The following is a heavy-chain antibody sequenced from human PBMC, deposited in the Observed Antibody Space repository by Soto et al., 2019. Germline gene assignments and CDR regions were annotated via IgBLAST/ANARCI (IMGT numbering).Heavy chain of an antibody. CDR1: GGSISSGDYY. CDR3: ARDRPSDYDSSEAHRNWFDP. CDR2: IYYSGST. J-gene: IGHJ5*02. D-gene: IGHD3-22*01. Sequence: PSETLSLTCTVSGGSISSGDYYWSWIRQPPGKGLEWIGYIYYSGSTYYNPSPKSRVTISVDTSKNQFSLKLSSVTAADTAVYYCARDRPSDYDSSEAHRNWFDPWGQGTLVTVSS. V-gene: IGHV4-30-4*01.